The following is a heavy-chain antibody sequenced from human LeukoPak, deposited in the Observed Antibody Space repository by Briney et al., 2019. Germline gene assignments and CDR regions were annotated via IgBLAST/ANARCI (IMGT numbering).Heavy chain of an antibody. CDR2: IRYDGSNK. CDR3: AKDTTSTYGFDY. CDR1: GFTFSSYG. Sequence: GWSLRLSCAASGFTFSSYGMHWVRQAPGKGLEWVAFIRYDGSNKYYADSVKGRFTISRDNSKNTLYLHVNSLRPEDTAVYYCAKDTTSTYGFDYWGQGTLVTVSS. J-gene: IGHJ4*02. V-gene: IGHV3-30*02. D-gene: IGHD1-1*01.